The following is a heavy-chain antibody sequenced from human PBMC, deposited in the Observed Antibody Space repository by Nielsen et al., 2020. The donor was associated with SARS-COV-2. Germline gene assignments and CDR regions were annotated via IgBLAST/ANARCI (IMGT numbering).Heavy chain of an antibody. D-gene: IGHD3-22*01. Sequence: WIRQPPGKGLEWIGYIYHSGSTYYNPSLKSRVTISVDRPKNQFSLKLSSVTAADTAVYYCARGFKEYYYDSSGYYTGNWFDPWGQGTLVTVSS. J-gene: IGHJ5*02. CDR2: IYHSGST. CDR3: ARGFKEYYYDSSGYYTGNWFDP. V-gene: IGHV4-30-2*01.